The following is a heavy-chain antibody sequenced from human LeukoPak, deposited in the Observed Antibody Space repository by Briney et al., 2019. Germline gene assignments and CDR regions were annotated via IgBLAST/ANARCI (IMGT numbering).Heavy chain of an antibody. CDR1: GGSISSYY. CDR3: ARSGYVGAYYYYYYMDV. CDR2: IFYSGRT. Sequence: SETLSLTCTVSGGSISSYYWNWIRQPPGKGLEWIGYIFYSGRTNYNPSLKSRVTISVDTSKNWFSLKLSSVTAADTAVYYCARSGYVGAYYYYYYMDVWGKGTTVTISS. D-gene: IGHD1-26*01. J-gene: IGHJ6*03. V-gene: IGHV4-59*01.